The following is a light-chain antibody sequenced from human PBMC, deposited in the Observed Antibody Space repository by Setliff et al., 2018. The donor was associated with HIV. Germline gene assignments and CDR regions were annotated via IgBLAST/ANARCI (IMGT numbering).Light chain of an antibody. J-gene: IGLJ1*01. CDR3: GSYAGSKSYV. CDR2: EVT. Sequence: QSALTPPPSASGSPGQSVTISCTGASSDVGVYNYVSWFQQHPGKAPKLMIYEVTKRPSGVPDRFSGSKSGNTASLTVSGLQAEDEADYYCGSYAGSKSYVFGTGTKVTVL. V-gene: IGLV2-8*01. CDR1: SSDVGVYNY.